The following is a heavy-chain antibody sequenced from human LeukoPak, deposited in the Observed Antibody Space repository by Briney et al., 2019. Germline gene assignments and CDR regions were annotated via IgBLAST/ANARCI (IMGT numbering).Heavy chain of an antibody. CDR2: MYYSGST. J-gene: IGHJ4*02. CDR1: GGSVSSGSYY. D-gene: IGHD5-18*01. Sequence: SETLSLTCTVSGGSVSSGSYYWSWIRQPPGKGLEWIANMYYSGSTNYNPSLKSRVTISVNTSKNQFSLRLSSVTAADTAVYYCARDIYGYSDYWGQGTLVTVS. V-gene: IGHV4-61*01. CDR3: ARDIYGYSDY.